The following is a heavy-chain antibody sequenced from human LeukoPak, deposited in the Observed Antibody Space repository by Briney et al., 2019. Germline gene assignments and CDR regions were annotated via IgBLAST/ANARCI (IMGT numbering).Heavy chain of an antibody. CDR2: IKQDGSEK. Sequence: PGGSLRLSCAASGFTFSSYLMSWVRQAPGKGLEWVANIKQDGSEKYYVDSVKGRFTISRDNAKNSLYLQMNSLRAEDTAVYYCARVRNYFDYWGQGTLVTVSS. V-gene: IGHV3-7*04. CDR1: GFTFSSYL. CDR3: ARVRNYFDY. J-gene: IGHJ4*02. D-gene: IGHD4-17*01.